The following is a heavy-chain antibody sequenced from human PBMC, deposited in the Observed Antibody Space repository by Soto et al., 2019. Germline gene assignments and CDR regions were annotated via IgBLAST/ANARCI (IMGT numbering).Heavy chain of an antibody. CDR1: GYTFTSYG. D-gene: IGHD6-13*01. Sequence: ASVKVSCKASGYTFTSYGISWVRQAPGQGLEWMGWISAYNGNTNYAQKLQGRVTMTTDTSTSTAYMELRSLRSDDTAVYYCARDQYSSSWGGGYYYYYYGMDVWGQGTTVTVSS. CDR2: ISAYNGNT. V-gene: IGHV1-18*01. J-gene: IGHJ6*02. CDR3: ARDQYSSSWGGGYYYYYYGMDV.